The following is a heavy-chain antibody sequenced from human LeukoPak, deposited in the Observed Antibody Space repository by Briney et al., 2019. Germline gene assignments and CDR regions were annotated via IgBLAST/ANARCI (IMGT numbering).Heavy chain of an antibody. CDR1: GYSFTSYY. CDR3: ARAYYYAMDV. J-gene: IGHJ6*02. V-gene: IGHV1-46*01. CDR2: INPSGGST. Sequence: GASVKVSCKASGYSFTSYYLHWVRQAPGQGLEWMGKINPSGGSTTYAQKFQGRVTMTRDTSTSTVYMELSSLTSEDTAVYYCARAYYYAMDVWGQGTTVTVSS.